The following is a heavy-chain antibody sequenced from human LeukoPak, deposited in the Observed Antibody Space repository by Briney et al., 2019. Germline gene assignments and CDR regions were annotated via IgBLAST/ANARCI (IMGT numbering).Heavy chain of an antibody. J-gene: IGHJ4*02. D-gene: IGHD3-22*01. Sequence: GGSLRLSCAASGFTFSTYSMNWVRQAPGKGLEWVSYISSSSSTIYYADSVKGRFTISRDNAKNSLYLQMNSLRAEDTAVYYCAKAHFSRVIPLNGNYFDYWGQGTLVTVSS. CDR1: GFTFSTYS. V-gene: IGHV3-48*01. CDR2: ISSSSSTI. CDR3: AKAHFSRVIPLNGNYFDY.